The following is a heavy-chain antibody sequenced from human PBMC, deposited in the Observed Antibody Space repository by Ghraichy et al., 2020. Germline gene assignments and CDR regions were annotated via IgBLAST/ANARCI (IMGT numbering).Heavy chain of an antibody. CDR2: NKSKTDGGTT. V-gene: IGHV3-15*07. D-gene: IGHD3-10*01. J-gene: IGHJ4*02. CDR3: DLEGYFGESGEQIDY. Sequence: GGSLRLSCAASGFTFSNAWMNWVRQAPGKGLEWVGRNKSKTDGGTTDYAAPVKGRFTISRDDSKNTLYLQMNSLKTEDTAVYYCDLEGYFGESGEQIDYWGQGTLVTVSS. CDR1: GFTFSNAW.